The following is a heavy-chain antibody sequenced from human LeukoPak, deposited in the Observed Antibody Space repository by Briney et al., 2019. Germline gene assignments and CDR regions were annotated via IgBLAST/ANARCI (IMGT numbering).Heavy chain of an antibody. V-gene: IGHV3-23*01. CDR1: GFTFSSYA. CDR2: ISASGDST. CDR3: AKDLEYSYGYFDY. J-gene: IGHJ4*02. D-gene: IGHD5-18*01. Sequence: GGSLRLSCAASGFTFSSYAMSWVRQAPGKGLEWVSGISASGDSTYYADSVKGRFTISRDNSKNTLYLQMNSLRAEDTAVYYCAKDLEYSYGYFDYWGQETLVTVSS.